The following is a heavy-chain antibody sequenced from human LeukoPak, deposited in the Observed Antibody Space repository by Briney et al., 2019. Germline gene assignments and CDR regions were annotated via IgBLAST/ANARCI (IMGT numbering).Heavy chain of an antibody. CDR3: ARSSTVLRYFDQTFDP. CDR1: GYSFTSYW. V-gene: IGHV5-51*01. Sequence: GESLKISCKGSGYSFTSYWIGWVRQMPGKGLEWMGIIYPGDSDTRYSPSFQVHVTISAAKSISTAYLQWSSLKASETAMYYCARSSTVLRYFDQTFDPWGQGTLVTVSS. D-gene: IGHD3-9*01. CDR2: IYPGDSDT. J-gene: IGHJ5*02.